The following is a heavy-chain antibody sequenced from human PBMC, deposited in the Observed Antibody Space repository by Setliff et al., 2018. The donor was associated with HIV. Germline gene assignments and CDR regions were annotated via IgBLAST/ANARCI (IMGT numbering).Heavy chain of an antibody. Sequence: GGSLRLSCAASGFTISHHWMTWVRQAPGKGLEWVANIKQDGTENYYVDSVKGRFTISRDNAKNSLYLQMNSLRAEDTAVYYCANYYHSSGGYAFDTWGQGTMVTVSS. V-gene: IGHV3-7*03. D-gene: IGHD3-22*01. CDR2: IKQDGTEN. J-gene: IGHJ3*02. CDR3: ANYYHSSGGYAFDT. CDR1: GFTISHHW.